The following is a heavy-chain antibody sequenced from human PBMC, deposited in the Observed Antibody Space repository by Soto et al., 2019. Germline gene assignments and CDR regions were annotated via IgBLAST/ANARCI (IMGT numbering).Heavy chain of an antibody. D-gene: IGHD3-10*01. Sequence: ASVKVSCKASGYTFTSYYMHWVRQAPGQGLEWMGIINPSGGSTSYAQKFQGRVTMTRDTSTSTVYMELSSLRSEDTAVYYCASSYYYGSGSYYNAHGMDVWGQGTTVTVSS. V-gene: IGHV1-46*01. CDR1: GYTFTSYY. J-gene: IGHJ6*02. CDR2: INPSGGST. CDR3: ASSYYYGSGSYYNAHGMDV.